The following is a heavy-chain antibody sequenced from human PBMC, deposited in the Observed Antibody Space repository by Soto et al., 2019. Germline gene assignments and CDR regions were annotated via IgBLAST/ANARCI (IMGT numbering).Heavy chain of an antibody. V-gene: IGHV3-30-3*01. CDR1: GFTFSSYA. CDR3: AREEGGSGWSSFDY. CDR2: ISYDGTDK. Sequence: QVQLVESGGGVVQPGRSLRLSCAASGFTFSSYAMHWVRQAPGKGLEWVAIISYDGTDKYYADSVKGRFTISRDNSKKTLSLQMNSLRAEDTAVYYCAREEGGSGWSSFDYWGQGTLVTVSS. D-gene: IGHD6-19*01. J-gene: IGHJ4*02.